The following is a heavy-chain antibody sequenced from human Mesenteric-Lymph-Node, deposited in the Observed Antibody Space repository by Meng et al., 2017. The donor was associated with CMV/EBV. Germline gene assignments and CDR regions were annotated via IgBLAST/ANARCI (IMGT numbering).Heavy chain of an antibody. CDR3: ARQAVVVPAASWFDP. Sequence: SETLSLTCTVSGYSISSGYYWGWIRQPPGKGLEWIGSIYHSGSTYHNPSLKSRVTISVDTSKNQFSLKLSSVTAADTAVYYCARQAVVVPAASWFDPWGQGTLVTVSS. V-gene: IGHV4-38-2*02. CDR2: IYHSGST. J-gene: IGHJ5*02. CDR1: GYSISSGYY. D-gene: IGHD2-2*01.